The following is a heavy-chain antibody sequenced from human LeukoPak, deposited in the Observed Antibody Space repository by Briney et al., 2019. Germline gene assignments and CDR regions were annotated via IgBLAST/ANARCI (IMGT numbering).Heavy chain of an antibody. Sequence: SETLSLTCTVSGGSMSSSSYYWGWIRQPPGKGLEWIGSMYYSGSTYYNPSLKSRVTISVDTSKNQFSLKLSSVTAADTAVYYCASLRDGYNFDYWGQGTLVTVSS. CDR2: MYYSGST. J-gene: IGHJ4*02. D-gene: IGHD5-24*01. CDR3: ASLRDGYNFDY. V-gene: IGHV4-39*01. CDR1: GGSMSSSSYY.